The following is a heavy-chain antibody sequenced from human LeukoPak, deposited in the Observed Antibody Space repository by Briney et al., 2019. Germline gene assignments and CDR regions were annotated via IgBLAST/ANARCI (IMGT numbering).Heavy chain of an antibody. D-gene: IGHD2-2*01. J-gene: IGHJ6*03. CDR3: ARGGRYCSSTSCYRGDYYYMDV. CDR1: GGSFSGYY. Sequence: SETLSLTCAVYGGSFSGYYWSWIRQPPGKGLEWIGEINHNGSTKYNPSLKSRVTISEDTSKNQFSLKLSSVTAADTAVYYCARGGRYCSSTSCYRGDYYYMDVWGKGTTVTVSS. CDR2: INHNGST. V-gene: IGHV4-34*01.